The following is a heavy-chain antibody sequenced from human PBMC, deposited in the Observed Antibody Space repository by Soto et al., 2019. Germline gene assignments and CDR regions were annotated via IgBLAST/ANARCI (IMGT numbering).Heavy chain of an antibody. J-gene: IGHJ4*02. D-gene: IGHD6-13*01. V-gene: IGHV3-30*03. CDR2: ISYDGSNK. CDR3: ATFTGYSSSWYGGYCDY. Sequence: QVQLVESGGGVVQPGRSLRLSCAASGFTFSSYGMHWVRQAPGKGLEWVAVISYDGSNKYYADSVKGRFTISTDNSKNSLYLQLNSLRAEDTAVYYCATFTGYSSSWYGGYCDYWGQGTLVTVSS. CDR1: GFTFSSYG.